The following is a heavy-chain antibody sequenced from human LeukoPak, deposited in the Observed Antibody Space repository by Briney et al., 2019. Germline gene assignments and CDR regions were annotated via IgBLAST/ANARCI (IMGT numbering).Heavy chain of an antibody. J-gene: IGHJ5*02. CDR3: ARRVVVVAATLIDP. CDR1: GGSISSGGYY. Sequence: SQTLSLTCTVSGGSISSGGYYWSWIRQHPGTGLEWIGYIYYSGSTYYNPSLKSRVTISVDTSKNQFSLKLSSMTAADTAVYYCARRVVVVAATLIDPWGQGTLVTVSS. V-gene: IGHV4-31*03. D-gene: IGHD2-15*01. CDR2: IYYSGST.